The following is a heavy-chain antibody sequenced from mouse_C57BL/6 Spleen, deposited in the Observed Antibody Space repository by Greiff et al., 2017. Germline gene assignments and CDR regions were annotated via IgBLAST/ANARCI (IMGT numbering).Heavy chain of an antibody. CDR3: ARSITTVVDYFDY. Sequence: QVQLQQPGAELVKPGASVKMSCKASGYTFTSYWITWVKQRPGQGLEWIGDIYPGSGSTNYTEKFKSKATLTVDTSSSTAYMQLSSLTSEDSAVYYCARSITTVVDYFDYWGQGTTLTVSS. J-gene: IGHJ2*01. D-gene: IGHD1-1*01. V-gene: IGHV1-55*01. CDR1: GYTFTSYW. CDR2: IYPGSGST.